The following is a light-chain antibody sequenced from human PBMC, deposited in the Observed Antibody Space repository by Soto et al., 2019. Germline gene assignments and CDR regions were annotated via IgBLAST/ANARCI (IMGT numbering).Light chain of an antibody. V-gene: IGKV1-5*01. CDR2: DAS. J-gene: IGKJ1*01. CDR3: QQYNSYSWT. CDR1: QSTSRW. Sequence: DIQMTQSPSTLSASVGDRVTITCRASQSTSRWLAWYQQKPGKVPKLLIYDASSLEGGVPSRFSGSGSGTEFTLTISSLQHDDFATYYCQQYNSYSWTFGQGTKVEIK.